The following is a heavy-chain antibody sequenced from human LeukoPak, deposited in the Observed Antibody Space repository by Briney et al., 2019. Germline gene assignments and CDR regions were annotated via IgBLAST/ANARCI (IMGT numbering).Heavy chain of an antibody. J-gene: IGHJ5*02. V-gene: IGHV4-59*08. D-gene: IGHD3-9*01. Sequence: SETLSLTCTVSGGSISSYYWSWIRQPPGKGLEWIGYIYYSGSTNYNPSLKSRVTISVDTSKNQFSLKLSSVTAADTAVYYCVRHLRNYDILTGYIPHLGFDPWGQGTLVTVSS. CDR1: GGSISSYY. CDR2: IYYSGST. CDR3: VRHLRNYDILTGYIPHLGFDP.